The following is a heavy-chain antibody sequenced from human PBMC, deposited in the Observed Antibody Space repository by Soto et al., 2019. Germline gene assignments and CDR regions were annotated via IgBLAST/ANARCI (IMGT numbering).Heavy chain of an antibody. D-gene: IGHD3-22*01. V-gene: IGHV3-48*01. CDR2: ISSSSSTI. CDR3: AREGEVDSSGYYYGIDY. J-gene: IGHJ4*02. Sequence: EVQLVESGGGLVQPGGSLRLSCAASGFTFSSYSMNWVRQAPGKGLEWVSYISSSSSTIYYADSVKGRLTISRDNAKNSLYLQMNSLRAEDTAVYYCAREGEVDSSGYYYGIDYWGQGTLVTVSS. CDR1: GFTFSSYS.